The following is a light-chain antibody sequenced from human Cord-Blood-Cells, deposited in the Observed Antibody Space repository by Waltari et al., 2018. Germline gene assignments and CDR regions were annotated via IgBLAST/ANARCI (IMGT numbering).Light chain of an antibody. CDR3: QQRSNWIT. J-gene: IGKJ5*01. CDR2: DAS. V-gene: IGKV3-11*01. CDR1: QSVSSY. Sequence: EIVLTQSPATLSLSPGERATLSCRASQSVSSYFAWYQQKPGQARRLLIYDASNRAAGIPARFSGSGSGTDFTLTISSLEPEDFAVYYCQQRSNWITFGQGTRLEIK.